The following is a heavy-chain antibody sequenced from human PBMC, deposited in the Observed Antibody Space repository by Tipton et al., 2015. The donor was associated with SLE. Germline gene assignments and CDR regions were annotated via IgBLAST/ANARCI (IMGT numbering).Heavy chain of an antibody. CDR1: GGSISSYY. Sequence: TLSLTCTVSGGSISSYYWSWIRQPPGKGLEWIGYIYYSGSTNYNPSLKSRVTIPVDTSKNQFSLKLSSVTAADTAVYYCARGLESYYYGSGSYYPFDYWGQGTLVTVSS. CDR3: ARGLESYYYGSGSYYPFDY. V-gene: IGHV4-59*01. J-gene: IGHJ4*02. CDR2: IYYSGST. D-gene: IGHD3-10*01.